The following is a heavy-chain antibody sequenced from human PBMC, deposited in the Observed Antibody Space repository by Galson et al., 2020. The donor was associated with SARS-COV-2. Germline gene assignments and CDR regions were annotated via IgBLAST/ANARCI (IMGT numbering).Heavy chain of an antibody. CDR1: GGSISRSDYY. CDR2: INYSGSS. V-gene: IGHV4-39*01. CDR3: ARSYCSSTRCHATGFYDC. D-gene: IGHD2-2*01. J-gene: IGHJ4*02. Sequence: SETLSLTCTVSGGSISRSDYYWGWVRQPPGKGLEWIGSINYSGSSYYSPSLKSRVTISVDTSKNQFSLKLSSVTAADTAVYYCARSYCSSTRCHATGFYDCWGQGTLVTVSS.